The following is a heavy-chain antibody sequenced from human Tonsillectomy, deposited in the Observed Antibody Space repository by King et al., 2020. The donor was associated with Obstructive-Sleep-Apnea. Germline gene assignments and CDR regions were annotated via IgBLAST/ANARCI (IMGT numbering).Heavy chain of an antibody. Sequence: VQLVESGGGPVQPGGSLRLSCVGSGFTFRSCSMNWVRQAPGKGLEWLAYVNSDSTAILYADSVRDRFTISRDNAETSLYLQMNSLRAGDTAIYYCARDRDWSFDYWGQGTLVTVPS. CDR3: ARDRDWSFDY. J-gene: IGHJ4*02. CDR1: GFTFRSCS. V-gene: IGHV3-48*01. CDR2: VNSDSTAI. D-gene: IGHD3-9*01.